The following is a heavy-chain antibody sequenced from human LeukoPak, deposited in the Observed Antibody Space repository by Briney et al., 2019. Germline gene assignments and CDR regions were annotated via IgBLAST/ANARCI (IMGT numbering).Heavy chain of an antibody. CDR1: GGSISSSSYC. D-gene: IGHD1-14*01. Sequence: PSETLSLTCTVSGGSISSSSYCWGWIRQPPGKGLEWIGSIYYSGSTYYNPSLKSRVTISVDTSKNQFSLKLSSVTAADTAVYYCASTIRGGPYFDYWGQGTLVTVSS. CDR3: ASTIRGGPYFDY. J-gene: IGHJ4*02. CDR2: IYYSGST. V-gene: IGHV4-39*01.